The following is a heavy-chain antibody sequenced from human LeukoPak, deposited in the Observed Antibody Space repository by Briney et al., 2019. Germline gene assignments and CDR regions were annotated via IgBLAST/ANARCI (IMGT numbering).Heavy chain of an antibody. Sequence: PGRSLRLSCTASGFTLTTFGMHWVCQAPGKGLEWVSVISNSGDTTYYADSVKGRFTISRDNSKNTLYLQMDSLRAEDTAIYYCANLHRAPPDYWGQGTLVTVSS. V-gene: IGHV3-23*01. CDR1: GFTLTTFG. CDR3: ANLHRAPPDY. J-gene: IGHJ4*02. CDR2: ISNSGDTT.